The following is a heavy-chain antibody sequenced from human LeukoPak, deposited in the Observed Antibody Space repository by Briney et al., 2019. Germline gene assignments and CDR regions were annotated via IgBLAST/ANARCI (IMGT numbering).Heavy chain of an antibody. CDR2: IYYSGST. D-gene: IGHD6-6*01. CDR3: ASGIAARPYWFDP. J-gene: IGHJ5*02. CDR1: GGSISSSSYY. Sequence: SETLSLTCTVSGGSISSSSYYWGWIRQPPGKGLEWIGSIYYSGSTYYNPSLKSRVTISVDTSKNQFSLKLSSVTAADTAVYYCASGIAARPYWFDPWGQGTLVTVSS. V-gene: IGHV4-39*07.